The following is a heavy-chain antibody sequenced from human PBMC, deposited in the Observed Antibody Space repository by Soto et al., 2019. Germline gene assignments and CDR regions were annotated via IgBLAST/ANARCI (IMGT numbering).Heavy chain of an antibody. V-gene: IGHV4-4*07. Sequence: QVQLQESGPGLVKPSETLSLTCSVSGGSVSNYYWSWFRQPAGKGLEWIGRIYTGGSTNYNPTLKSRVTLSVDPSKNQFSLRLTSVTAADTAVYYCARANVEPPGDGSWTMPFDFWGQGTLVTVSS. CDR3: ARANVEPPGDGSWTMPFDF. CDR1: GGSVSNYY. D-gene: IGHD2-15*01. J-gene: IGHJ4*02. CDR2: IYTGGST.